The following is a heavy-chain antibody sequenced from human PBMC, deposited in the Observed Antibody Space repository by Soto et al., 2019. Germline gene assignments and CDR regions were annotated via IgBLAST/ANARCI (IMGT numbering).Heavy chain of an antibody. CDR2: IKSKTDGGTT. J-gene: IGHJ1*01. V-gene: IGHV3-15*07. D-gene: IGHD3-10*01. Sequence: EVQLVESGGGLVKPGGSLRLSCAASGFTFSNAWMNWVRQAPGKGLEWAGRIKSKTDGGTTDYAAPVKGRFTISRDDSKNTLYLQMNSLKTEDTAVYYCTTGGSGSSHWGQGTLVTVSS. CDR3: TTGGSGSSH. CDR1: GFTFSNAW.